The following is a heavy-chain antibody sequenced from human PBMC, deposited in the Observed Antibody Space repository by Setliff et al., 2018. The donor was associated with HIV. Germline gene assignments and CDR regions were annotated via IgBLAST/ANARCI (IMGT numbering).Heavy chain of an antibody. Sequence: SETLSLTCTVSGDSISGNYYWAWIRQPPGKGLEWIATVFSGGSSKYNPSLWSRVTISVDTSKNQFYLKMDSVTAADTAVYYCARDRSNWNYGKNYMDVWGKGTTVTVSS. CDR2: VFSGGSS. D-gene: IGHD1-7*01. J-gene: IGHJ6*03. CDR1: GDSISGNYY. CDR3: ARDRSNWNYGKNYMDV. V-gene: IGHV4-39*02.